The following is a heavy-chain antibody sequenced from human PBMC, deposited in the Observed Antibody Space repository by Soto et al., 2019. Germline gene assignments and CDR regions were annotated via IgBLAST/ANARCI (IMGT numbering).Heavy chain of an antibody. V-gene: IGHV1-8*01. CDR3: ARGVAARPRGVYYYYYMDV. J-gene: IGHJ6*03. D-gene: IGHD6-6*01. CDR1: GYTFTSYD. Sequence: QVQLVQSGAEVKKPGASVKVSCKASGYTFTSYDINWVRQATGQGLEGMGWMNPNSGNTGYAQKFQGRVTMTRNTSISTAYMELSSLRSEDTAVYYCARGVAARPRGVYYYYYMDVWGKGPRSPSP. CDR2: MNPNSGNT.